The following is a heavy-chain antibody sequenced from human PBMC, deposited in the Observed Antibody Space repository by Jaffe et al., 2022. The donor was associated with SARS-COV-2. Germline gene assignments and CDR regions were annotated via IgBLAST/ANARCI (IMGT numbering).Heavy chain of an antibody. Sequence: QLLESGGGLVQPGGSLRLSCAASGFTFSAYAMSWVRQGPGKGLECVSSVGEGGLATFYADSVKGRFSISRDNSKNMLYLQMNSLRADDTGTYYCAKEGSGVVVGATPGLWGQGTLVTVSP. CDR1: GFTFSAYA. D-gene: IGHD2-15*01. J-gene: IGHJ4*02. CDR2: VGEGGLAT. V-gene: IGHV3-23*01. CDR3: AKEGSGVVVGATPGL.